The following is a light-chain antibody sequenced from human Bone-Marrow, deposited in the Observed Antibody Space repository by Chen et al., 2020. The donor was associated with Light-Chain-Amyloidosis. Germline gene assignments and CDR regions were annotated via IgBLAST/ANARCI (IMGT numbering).Light chain of an antibody. CDR1: DLPTKY. CDR2: RDT. CDR3: QSADSSGTYEVI. J-gene: IGLJ2*01. V-gene: IGLV3-25*03. Sequence: SYALTQPPSVSVSPGQTARLTCSGDDLPTKYAYWYQQKPGQAPVLVIPRDTERPSGISERFSGSSSGTTATLTISGVQAEDEADYHCQSADSSGTYEVIFGGGTKLTVL.